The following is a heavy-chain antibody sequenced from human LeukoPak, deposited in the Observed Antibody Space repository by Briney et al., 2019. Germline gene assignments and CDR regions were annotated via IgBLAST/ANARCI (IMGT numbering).Heavy chain of an antibody. CDR2: IHPRSGET. CDR3: ARDGEYGTGSYYRGCFDY. D-gene: IGHD3-10*01. Sequence: ASVKVSFKASGYSFTAFYIHWVRRAPGQGLEWMGWIHPRSGETNYAYKFRGRVTMTRDTSISTTYMDLGSLGSDDTAVYYCARDGEYGTGSYYRGCFDYWGQGTLVTVSS. CDR1: GYSFTAFY. V-gene: IGHV1-2*02. J-gene: IGHJ4*02.